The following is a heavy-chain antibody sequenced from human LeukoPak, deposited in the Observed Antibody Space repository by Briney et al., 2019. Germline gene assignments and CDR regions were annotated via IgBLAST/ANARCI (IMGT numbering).Heavy chain of an antibody. CDR1: GFTFSSYS. Sequence: GGSLRLSCAASGFTFSSYSMNWVRQAPGKGLEWVSSFSSSSSYIYYADSVKGRFTISRDNAKNSLYLQMNSLRAEDTAVYYCARTDSSSWYLNWFDPWGQGTLVTVSS. D-gene: IGHD6-13*01. CDR3: ARTDSSSWYLNWFDP. V-gene: IGHV3-21*01. J-gene: IGHJ5*02. CDR2: FSSSSSYI.